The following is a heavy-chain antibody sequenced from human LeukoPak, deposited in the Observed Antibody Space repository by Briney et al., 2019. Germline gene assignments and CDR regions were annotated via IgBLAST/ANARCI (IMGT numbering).Heavy chain of an antibody. CDR3: ARGSGSTMVRGVIVY. J-gene: IGHJ4*02. Sequence: GRSLRLSCAASGFTFSSYDMHWVRQATGKGLEWVSAIGTAGDTYYPGSVKGRFTISRENAKNSLYLQMNSLRAGDTAVYYCARGSGSTMVRGVIVYWGQGTLVTVSS. D-gene: IGHD3-10*01. CDR1: GFTFSSYD. CDR2: IGTAGDT. V-gene: IGHV3-13*01.